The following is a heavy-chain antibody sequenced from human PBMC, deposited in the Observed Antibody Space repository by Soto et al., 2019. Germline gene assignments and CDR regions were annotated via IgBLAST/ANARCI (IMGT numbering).Heavy chain of an antibody. CDR1: GGTFNGYG. CDR3: ARGVSNSGAYYTGPSAYDL. V-gene: IGHV1-69*06. Sequence: QVQLVQSGAVVKKPGSSVEVSCKASGGTFNGYGISWVRQAPGQGLEWMGGTVPVFDTSKYAPRFQGRVTITADNSTSTAYMELSSVRSADTAIYFCARGVSNSGAYYTGPSAYDLWGQGTLVIVSS. J-gene: IGHJ3*01. D-gene: IGHD3-10*01. CDR2: TVPVFDTS.